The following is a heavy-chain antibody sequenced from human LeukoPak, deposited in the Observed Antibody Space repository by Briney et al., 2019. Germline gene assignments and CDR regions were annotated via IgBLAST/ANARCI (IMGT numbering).Heavy chain of an antibody. J-gene: IGHJ4*02. CDR1: GYTFTSYD. D-gene: IGHD1-26*01. CDR3: AKARSGSYSTDFDY. CDR2: MNPNSGNT. V-gene: IGHV1-8*01. Sequence: GASVKVSCKASGYTFTSYDINWVRQATGQGLVWMGWMNPNSGNTGYAQKFQGRVTMTRSTSVSTAYMELSSLRSEDTAVYYCAKARSGSYSTDFDYWGQGTLVTVSS.